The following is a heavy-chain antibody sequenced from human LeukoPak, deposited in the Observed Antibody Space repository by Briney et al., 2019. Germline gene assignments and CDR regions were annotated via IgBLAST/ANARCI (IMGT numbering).Heavy chain of an antibody. D-gene: IGHD3-3*01. CDR3: ARVSEDFWGGYYQYYYYYYMDV. V-gene: IGHV3-7*01. Sequence: GGSLRLSCAASGFTFSSYWMSWVRQAPGKGLEWVANIKQDGSEKYYVDSVKGRFTISRDNAKNSLYLQMNSLRAEDTAVYYCARVSEDFWGGYYQYYYYYYMDVWGKGTTVTVSS. J-gene: IGHJ6*03. CDR1: GFTFSSYW. CDR2: IKQDGSEK.